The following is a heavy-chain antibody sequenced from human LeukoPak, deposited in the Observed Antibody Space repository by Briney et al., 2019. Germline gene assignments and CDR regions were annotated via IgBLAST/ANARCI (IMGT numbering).Heavy chain of an antibody. Sequence: GSSVKVSCXASGGTFSSYAISWVRQAPGQGLEWMGRIIPIFGTANYAQKFQGRVTITTDESTSTAYMELSSLRSEDTAVYYWARALRYYGSYYFDYWGQGTLVAVSS. V-gene: IGHV1-69*05. CDR1: GGTFSSYA. CDR2: IIPIFGTA. D-gene: IGHD3-10*01. J-gene: IGHJ4*02. CDR3: ARALRYYGSYYFDY.